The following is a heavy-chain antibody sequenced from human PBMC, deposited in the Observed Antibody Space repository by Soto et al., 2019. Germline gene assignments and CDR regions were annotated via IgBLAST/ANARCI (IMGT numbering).Heavy chain of an antibody. V-gene: IGHV3-30*18. D-gene: IGHD1-1*01. J-gene: IGHJ4*02. Sequence: QVQLVESGGGVVQPGTSLRLSCAASGFTFSDHGMHWVRQAPGKGLEWVAVISHDGNSKYYGDSVKGRFTVSRDNSNNMAYLQMNSPRLEDTAMYYCAKQFDLGGLEDYWGQGTLVTVSS. CDR2: ISHDGNSK. CDR1: GFTFSDHG. CDR3: AKQFDLGGLEDY.